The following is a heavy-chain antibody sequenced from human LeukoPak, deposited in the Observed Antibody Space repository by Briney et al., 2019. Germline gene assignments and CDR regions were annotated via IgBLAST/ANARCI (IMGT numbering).Heavy chain of an antibody. CDR3: ARGGPYDYVWGSYRSYFDY. Sequence: SETLSLTCTVSGYSISSGYYWGWIRQPPGKGLEWIGSIYHSGSTYYNPSLKSRVTISVDTSKNQFSLKLSSVTAADTAVYYCARGGPYDYVWGSYRSYFDYWGQGTLVTVSS. J-gene: IGHJ4*02. D-gene: IGHD3-16*02. V-gene: IGHV4-38-2*02. CDR1: GYSISSGYY. CDR2: IYHSGST.